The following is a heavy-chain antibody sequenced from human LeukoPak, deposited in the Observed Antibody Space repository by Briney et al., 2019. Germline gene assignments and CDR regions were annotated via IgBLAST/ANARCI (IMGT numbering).Heavy chain of an antibody. V-gene: IGHV3-30-3*01. Sequence: GGSLRLSCAASGFTFSSYAMHWVRQAPGKGLEWVAVISYDGSNKYYADSMKGRFTISRDNSKNTLYLQMNSLRAEDTAEYYCARDQGTTITSYAFDRWGQGTTVTVSS. CDR3: ARDQGTTITSYAFDR. D-gene: IGHD1-20*01. CDR1: GFTFSSYA. CDR2: ISYDGSNK. J-gene: IGHJ3*02.